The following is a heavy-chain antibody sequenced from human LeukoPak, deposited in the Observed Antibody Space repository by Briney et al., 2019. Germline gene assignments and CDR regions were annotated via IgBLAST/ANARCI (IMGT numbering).Heavy chain of an antibody. D-gene: IGHD3-10*01. CDR2: IYYTGSA. Sequence: SETLSLTCTVSGGSISTYYWSWIRQPPGKGLEWIGYIYYTGSANYNPYLKSRVTISVDTSKIQFSLKLTSVTAADTAVYYCARPYGSGNYFDYWGQGTLVTVSS. V-gene: IGHV4-59*01. CDR1: GGSISTYY. J-gene: IGHJ4*02. CDR3: ARPYGSGNYFDY.